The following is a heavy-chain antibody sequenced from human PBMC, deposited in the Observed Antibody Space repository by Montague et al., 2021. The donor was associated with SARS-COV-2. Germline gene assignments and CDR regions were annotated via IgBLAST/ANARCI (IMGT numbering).Heavy chain of an antibody. CDR1: GFTFSSYW. CDR3: ITMIVVAEDYFDY. D-gene: IGHD3-22*01. V-gene: IGHV3-74*01. CDR2: INSDGSST. Sequence: SPRLSCAASGFTFSSYWMHWVRQAPGKGLVWVSCINSDGSSTSYADSVKGRFTISRDNAKNTLYLQMNSLRAEDTAVYYCITMIVVAEDYFDYWGQGTLVTVSS. J-gene: IGHJ4*02.